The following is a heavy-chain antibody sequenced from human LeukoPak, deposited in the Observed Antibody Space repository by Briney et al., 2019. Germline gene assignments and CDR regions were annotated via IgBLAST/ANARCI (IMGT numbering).Heavy chain of an antibody. CDR3: ARGKYSSGWWFDY. Sequence: GASVKVSCKASGYTFTSYAMHWVSQAPGQRLEWMGWSNAGNGNTKYSQEFQGRAAITRDTSASAAYMELSSLRSEDMAVYYCARGKYSSGWWFDYWGQGSLVTVSS. D-gene: IGHD6-19*01. CDR1: GYTFTSYA. CDR2: SNAGNGNT. J-gene: IGHJ4*02. V-gene: IGHV1-3*02.